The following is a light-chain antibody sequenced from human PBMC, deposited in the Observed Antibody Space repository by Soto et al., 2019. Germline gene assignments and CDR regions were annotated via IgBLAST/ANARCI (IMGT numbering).Light chain of an antibody. Sequence: QSALTQPASVSGSPGQSITISCTGTSSDVGSYNLVSWYQQHPGKAPKLMIYEGSKRPSGVSNRFSGSKSGNTASLTISGLQAEDDADYYCCSYAGSRTWVFGGGTQLTVL. CDR3: CSYAGSRTWV. J-gene: IGLJ7*01. V-gene: IGLV2-23*01. CDR2: EGS. CDR1: SSDVGSYNL.